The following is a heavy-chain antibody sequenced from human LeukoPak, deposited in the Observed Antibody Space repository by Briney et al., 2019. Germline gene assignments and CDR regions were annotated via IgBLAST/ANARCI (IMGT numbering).Heavy chain of an antibody. D-gene: IGHD6-19*01. CDR2: INPNSGGT. CDR1: GYTFTGYY. Sequence: ASVKVSCKASGYTFTGYYMHWVRQAPGQGLEWMGWINPNSGGTNYAQKFQGRVTMTRDTSISTAYMELSRLRSDDTAVYYCARSYYSSGWYDYWGQGTLVTVSS. CDR3: ARSYYSSGWYDY. V-gene: IGHV1-2*02. J-gene: IGHJ4*02.